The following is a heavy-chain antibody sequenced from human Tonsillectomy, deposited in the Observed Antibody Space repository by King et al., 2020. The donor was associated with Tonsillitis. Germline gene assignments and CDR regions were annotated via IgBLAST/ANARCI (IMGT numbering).Heavy chain of an antibody. Sequence: VQLVESGGGLIQPGGSLRLSCAASGFIVSSNYMSWVRQAPGEVLERGSVIYSGGSTYSADSVKVRFTISRDNSKNTLYLQMNSLRAEDTAVYYCARDVAAAGFLWDWGQGTLVTVSS. V-gene: IGHV3-53*01. D-gene: IGHD6-13*01. CDR1: GFIVSSNY. J-gene: IGHJ4*02. CDR3: ARDVAAAGFLWD. CDR2: IYSGGST.